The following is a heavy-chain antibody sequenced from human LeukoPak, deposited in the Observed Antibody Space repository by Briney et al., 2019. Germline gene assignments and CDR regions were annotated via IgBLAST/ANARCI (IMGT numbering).Heavy chain of an antibody. CDR1: GFTFSSYW. CDR3: ARNLEYQLLLPYFDY. Sequence: GGSLRLSCAASGFTFSSYWMSWVRQAPGKGLEWVANTKQDGSEKYYVDSVKGRFTISRDNAKNSLYLQMNSLRAEDTAVYYCARNLEYQLLLPYFDYWGQGTLVTVSS. J-gene: IGHJ4*02. D-gene: IGHD2-2*01. CDR2: TKQDGSEK. V-gene: IGHV3-7*01.